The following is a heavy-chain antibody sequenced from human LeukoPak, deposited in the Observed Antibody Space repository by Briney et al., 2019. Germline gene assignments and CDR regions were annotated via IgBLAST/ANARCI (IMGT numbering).Heavy chain of an antibody. Sequence: PSETLSFTCTVSGGSISSSSYYWGWIRPPPGKGLEWIGSIYYSGSTYYNPSLKSRVTISVDTSKNQFSLKLSSVTAADTAVYYCASGTSSSWYLGSPVYYYYYMDVWGKGTTVTVSS. CDR1: GGSISSSSYY. CDR3: ASGTSSSWYLGSPVYYYYYMDV. J-gene: IGHJ6*03. V-gene: IGHV4-39*01. CDR2: IYYSGST. D-gene: IGHD6-13*01.